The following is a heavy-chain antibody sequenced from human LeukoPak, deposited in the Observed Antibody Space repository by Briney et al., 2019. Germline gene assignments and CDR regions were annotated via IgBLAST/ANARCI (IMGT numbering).Heavy chain of an antibody. Sequence: GGSLRLSCVASGFTFRNYAISWVRQAPGKGLEWVASINHNGNVNYYVDSVKGRFTISRDNAKNSLYLQMSNLRAEDTAVYFCARGGGLDVWGQGATVTVSS. CDR3: ARGGGLDV. J-gene: IGHJ6*02. V-gene: IGHV3-7*03. D-gene: IGHD3-16*01. CDR1: GFTFRNYA. CDR2: INHNGNVN.